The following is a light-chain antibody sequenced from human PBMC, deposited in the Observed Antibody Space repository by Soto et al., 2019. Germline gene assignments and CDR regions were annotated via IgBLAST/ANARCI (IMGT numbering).Light chain of an antibody. Sequence: EVVLTQSPATLSLSPGERATLSCRASQSVGTFLGWYQQKPGQVPRLLIYDTSKRATGIPARFSGSGSGTDFTLTISRLEPEDFAVYFCQQYSDLPMTFGQGTRLEIK. J-gene: IGKJ5*01. V-gene: IGKV3-11*01. CDR2: DTS. CDR3: QQYSDLPMT. CDR1: QSVGTF.